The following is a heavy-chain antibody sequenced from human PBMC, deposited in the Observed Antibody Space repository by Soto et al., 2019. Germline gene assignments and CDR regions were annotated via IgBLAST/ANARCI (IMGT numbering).Heavy chain of an antibody. CDR3: ARGVGSGTYYNQYNWFDP. J-gene: IGHJ5*02. Sequence: QVQLLQSGNGVKKPGASVRVSCKASGYTFTNYGISLVRQAPGQGLEWTGWINTYKGNTNHAQKLQGRVTMTTDTSTSTAYMELRSLRSDDTAVYYCARGVGSGTYYNQYNWFDPWGQGTLVTVSS. D-gene: IGHD3-10*01. CDR2: INTYKGNT. V-gene: IGHV1-18*01. CDR1: GYTFTNYG.